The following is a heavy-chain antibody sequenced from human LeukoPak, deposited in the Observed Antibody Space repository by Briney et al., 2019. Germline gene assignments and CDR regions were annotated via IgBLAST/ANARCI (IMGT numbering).Heavy chain of an antibody. J-gene: IGHJ4*02. CDR2: ISSRSTTI. D-gene: IGHD3-9*01. CDR1: GFTFDTYS. CDR3: ARAAGSYDILN. Sequence: GVSLRLSCAASGFTFDTYSMNWVRQAPGKGLEWVSYISSRSTTIYYADSVKGRFTISRDNAENLLYLQMNSLRDEDTAVYYCARAAGSYDILNWGQGTLVTVSS. V-gene: IGHV3-48*02.